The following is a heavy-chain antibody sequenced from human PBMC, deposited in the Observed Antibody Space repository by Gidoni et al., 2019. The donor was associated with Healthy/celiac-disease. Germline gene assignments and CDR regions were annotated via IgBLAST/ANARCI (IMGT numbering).Heavy chain of an antibody. CDR2: IYWDDDK. D-gene: IGHD3-3*01. Sequence: QITLKESGPTLVKPTQTLTLTCTFSGFSLSTSGVGVGWIRQPPGKALEWLALIYWDDDKRYSPSLKSRLTITKDTSKNQVVLTMTNMDPVDTATYYCAHFITIFGVVITVNWFDPWGQGTLVTVSS. CDR3: AHFITIFGVVITVNWFDP. V-gene: IGHV2-5*02. CDR1: GFSLSTSGVG. J-gene: IGHJ5*02.